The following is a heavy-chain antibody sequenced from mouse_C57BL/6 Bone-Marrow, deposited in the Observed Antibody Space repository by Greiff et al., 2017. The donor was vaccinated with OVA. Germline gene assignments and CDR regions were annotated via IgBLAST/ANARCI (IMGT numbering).Heavy chain of an antibody. CDR1: GYTFTSYW. Sequence: QVQLQQSGAELAKPGASVKLSCKASGYTFTSYWMHWVKQRPGQGLEWIGYINPSSGYTKYNQKFKDKATLTAYKSSSTAYMQLSSLTYEDSAVYYCALYDGYYSWFAYWGQGTLVTVSA. J-gene: IGHJ3*01. D-gene: IGHD2-3*01. V-gene: IGHV1-7*01. CDR3: ALYDGYYSWFAY. CDR2: INPSSGYT.